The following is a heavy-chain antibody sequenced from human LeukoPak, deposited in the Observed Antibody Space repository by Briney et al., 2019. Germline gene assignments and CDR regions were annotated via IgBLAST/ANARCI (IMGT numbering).Heavy chain of an antibody. V-gene: IGHV4-34*01. J-gene: IGHJ4*02. CDR2: INNSGST. D-gene: IGHD1-26*01. Sequence: PSETLSLTCVVYGGSFSGNHWSWIRQPPGKGLEWIGEINNSGSTNYNPSLKSRVTISVDTSKNQFSLKLSSVTAADTAVYYCARGYNRGSYYNYWGQGTLVTVSS. CDR3: ARGYNRGSYYNY. CDR1: GGSFSGNH.